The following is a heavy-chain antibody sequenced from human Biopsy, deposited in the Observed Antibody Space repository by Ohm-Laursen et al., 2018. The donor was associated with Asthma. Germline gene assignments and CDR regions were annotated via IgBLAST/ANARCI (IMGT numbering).Heavy chain of an antibody. Sequence: SLRLSCAASRFTYEMRWVRQAPGKGLEWVAVISYDGSSIYYADSVKGRFTISRDNSKNTLSLQMNSLTAEDTAVYYCAREGVAGTHIEDWGQGTLVTVSS. V-gene: IGHV3-30-3*01. D-gene: IGHD6-19*01. J-gene: IGHJ4*02. CDR1: RFTYE. CDR2: ISYDGSSI. CDR3: AREGVAGTHIED.